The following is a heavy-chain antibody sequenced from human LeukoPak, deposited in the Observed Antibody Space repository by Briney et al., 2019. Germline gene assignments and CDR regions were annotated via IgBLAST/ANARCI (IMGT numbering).Heavy chain of an antibody. CDR3: AKTLPPDSGEEGSDY. CDR2: IYYSGST. V-gene: IGHV4-39*01. D-gene: IGHD1-26*01. Sequence: PSETLSLTCTVSGGSISSSRYYRGWIRQPPGKGLEWIGSIYYSGSTYYNPSLKSRVTISVDTSKNQFSLKLSSVTAADTAVYYGAKTLPPDSGEEGSDYGARETLFPFSS. J-gene: IGHJ4*02. CDR1: GGSISSSRYY.